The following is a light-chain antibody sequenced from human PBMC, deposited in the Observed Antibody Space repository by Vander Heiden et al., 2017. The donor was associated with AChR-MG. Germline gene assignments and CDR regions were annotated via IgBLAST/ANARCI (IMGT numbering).Light chain of an antibody. CDR2: DEK. J-gene: IGLJ2*01. CDR3: QVWDSSSDHAV. V-gene: IGLV3-21*02. Sequence: SYVLTHPPSVSVAPGPTARLTCGGKRIGHMRVPWSRQKPGQAPMLVLFDEKDRPSGIPERFSGSNTGNTATLTISRVEPGDEADYFCQVWDSSSDHAVFGGGTKLTVL. CDR1: RIGHMR.